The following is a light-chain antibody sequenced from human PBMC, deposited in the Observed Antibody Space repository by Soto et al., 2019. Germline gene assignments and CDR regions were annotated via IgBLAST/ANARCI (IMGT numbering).Light chain of an antibody. V-gene: IGLV4-69*01. CDR3: QTWATGIRV. CDR2: ITTDGSH. Sequence: QAVVTQSPSASASLGASVKLTCTLSSGHINYAIAWHQHRPERGPRYLMMITTDGSHVKGDGIPNRFSGSSSGAERYLTISSLQSDDEADYYCQTWATGIRVFGGGTKVTVL. CDR1: SGHINYA. J-gene: IGLJ3*02.